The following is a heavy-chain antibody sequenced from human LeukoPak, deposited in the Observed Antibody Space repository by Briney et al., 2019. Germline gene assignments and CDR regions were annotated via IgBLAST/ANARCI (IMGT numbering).Heavy chain of an antibody. D-gene: IGHD4-17*01. Sequence: SETLSLTCTVSGGSISSSSYYWGWFRQPPGKGLEWIGSIYYSGSTYYNPSLKSRVTLSVDTSKNHFSLKLSSVTAADTAVYYCAGDYGDYYFDFWGQGTLVTVSS. CDR2: IYYSGST. J-gene: IGHJ4*02. V-gene: IGHV4-39*07. CDR1: GGSISSSSYY. CDR3: AGDYGDYYFDF.